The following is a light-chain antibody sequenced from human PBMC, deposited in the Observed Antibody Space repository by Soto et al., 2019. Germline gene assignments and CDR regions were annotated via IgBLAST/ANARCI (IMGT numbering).Light chain of an antibody. CDR3: LLYYGGALV. J-gene: IGLJ2*01. Sequence: QAVVTQEPSLTVSPGGTVTLTCASSTGAVTSGYYPNWFQQKPGQAPRTLIYXTTNXHXXTPXRXSGSLLGGKAALTLSGVQPEDEAEYYCLLYYGGALVFGGGTKVTVL. CDR1: TGAVTSGYY. V-gene: IGLV7-43*01. CDR2: XTT.